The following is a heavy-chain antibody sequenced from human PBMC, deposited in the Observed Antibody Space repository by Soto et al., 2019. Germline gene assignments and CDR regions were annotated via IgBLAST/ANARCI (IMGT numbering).Heavy chain of an antibody. CDR1: GFTFSDYY. J-gene: IGHJ4*02. Sequence: GGSLRLSCAASGFTFSDYYMSWIRQAPGKGLEWVSYISSSSSYTNYADSVKGRFTISRDNAKNSLYLQMNSLRAEDTAVYYCARDTRVAARGSSGPDYWGQGTLVTVS. CDR2: ISSSSSYT. V-gene: IGHV3-11*06. CDR3: ARDTRVAARGSSGPDY. D-gene: IGHD6-6*01.